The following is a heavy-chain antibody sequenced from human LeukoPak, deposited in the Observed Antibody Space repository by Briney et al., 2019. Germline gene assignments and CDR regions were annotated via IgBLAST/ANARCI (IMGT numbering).Heavy chain of an antibody. J-gene: IGHJ4*02. CDR3: ARGGYCSSISCYGRRRFDY. V-gene: IGHV1-8*01. D-gene: IGHD2-2*01. CDR1: GYTFTSYD. CDR2: MNPSSGNT. Sequence: ASLKVSCTASGYTFTSYDMNWVRQAPGQGLEWMAWMNPSSGNTDYAQTFQGRVTITRNTSISTPYMELSSLRSEDTAVYYCARGGYCSSISCYGRRRFDYWRQGALVSVSS.